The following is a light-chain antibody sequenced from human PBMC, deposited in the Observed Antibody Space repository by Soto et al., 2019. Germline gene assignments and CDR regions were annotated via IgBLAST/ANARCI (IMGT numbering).Light chain of an antibody. CDR1: SSDVGGYNS. J-gene: IGLJ1*01. Sequence: QSVLTQPASVSGSPGQSITISCTGTSSDVGGYNSVSWYQQHPGKAPKLILYDVTDRPSGVSYRFSGSKSGNTASLTISGLQAADEADYFCSSFTSSMTNVFGSGTKLTV. CDR2: DVT. V-gene: IGLV2-14*01. CDR3: SSFTSSMTNV.